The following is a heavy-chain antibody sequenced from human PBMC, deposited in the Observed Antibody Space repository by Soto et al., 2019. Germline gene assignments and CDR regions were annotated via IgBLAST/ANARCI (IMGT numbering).Heavy chain of an antibody. J-gene: IGHJ4*02. Sequence: GGSLRLSCAASEFTVSSNYMSWVRQAPGKGLEWVSIIYSGGSTYYADSVKGRFTISRDNSKNTLYLQMNSLRAEDTAVYYCARDHGQYNLWLDYWGQGTLVTVSS. CDR1: EFTVSSNY. D-gene: IGHD3-10*01. V-gene: IGHV3-66*01. CDR2: IYSGGST. CDR3: ARDHGQYNLWLDY.